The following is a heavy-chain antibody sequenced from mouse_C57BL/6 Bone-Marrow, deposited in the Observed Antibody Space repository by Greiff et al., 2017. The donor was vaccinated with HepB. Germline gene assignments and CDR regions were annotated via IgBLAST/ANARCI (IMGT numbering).Heavy chain of an antibody. CDR1: GYTFTSYG. J-gene: IGHJ4*01. CDR3: ARLYGNYEASAMDY. CDR2: IYPRSGNT. Sequence: QVQLQQSGAELARPGASVKLSCKASGYTFTSYGISWVKQRTGQGLEWIGEIYPRSGNTYYNEKFKGKATLTADKSSSTAYMELRSLTSEDSAVYFCARLYGNYEASAMDYWGQGTSVTVSS. V-gene: IGHV1-81*01. D-gene: IGHD2-1*01.